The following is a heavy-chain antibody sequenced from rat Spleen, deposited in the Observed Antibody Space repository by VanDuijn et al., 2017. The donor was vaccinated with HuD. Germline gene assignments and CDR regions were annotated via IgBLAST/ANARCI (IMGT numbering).Heavy chain of an antibody. D-gene: IGHD4-3*01. CDR2: ISYDGIST. J-gene: IGHJ3*01. CDR3: ARQDTSGYSNWFAY. Sequence: EVQLVESGGGLVQPGRSLKLSCAASGFTFNNYGMAWVRQAPTKGLEWVATISYDGISTYYRDSVKGRFTVSRENAKSTLYLLMDSLRSEDTATYYCARQDTSGYSNWFAYWGQGTLVTVSS. V-gene: IGHV5-29*01. CDR1: GFTFNNYG.